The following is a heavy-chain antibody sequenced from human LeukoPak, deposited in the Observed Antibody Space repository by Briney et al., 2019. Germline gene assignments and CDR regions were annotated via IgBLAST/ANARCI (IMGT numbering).Heavy chain of an antibody. CDR2: INIVNNAI. Sequence: GGSLRLFCAASGFTFSSYSMNWVRQAPGKGLVGVSHINIVNNAIYYTDSVQGRFTISRDNAKNSLYLQMKRLRAENTAVYYCARDSGEGATFDYWGQGTLVSVSS. J-gene: IGHJ4*02. V-gene: IGHV3-48*04. CDR3: ARDSGEGATFDY. CDR1: GFTFSSYS. D-gene: IGHD1-26*01.